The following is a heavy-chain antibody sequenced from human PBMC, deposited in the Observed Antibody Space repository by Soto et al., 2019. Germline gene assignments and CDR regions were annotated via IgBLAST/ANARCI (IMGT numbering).Heavy chain of an antibody. CDR1: GDSISSGGYS. D-gene: IGHD1-26*01. V-gene: IGHV4-30-2*01. J-gene: IGHJ4*02. CDR2: IYQSGST. CDR3: ARDTRDGYYFDY. Sequence: PSETLSLTCVVSGDSISSGGYSWTWIRQPPGKGLEWIGHIYQSGSTLYNPSLESRVTISVDKSKNQFSLELNSVTAADTAVYYCARDTRDGYYFDYWGQGILVTVSS.